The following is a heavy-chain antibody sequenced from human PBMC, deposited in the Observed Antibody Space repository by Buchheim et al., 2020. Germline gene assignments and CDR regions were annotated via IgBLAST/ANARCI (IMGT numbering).Heavy chain of an antibody. CDR2: IYYSGST. Sequence: QVQLHESGPGRVEPSQTLSLTCTVSGDSIRSGDYFWSWIRQPPGKGLEWIGYIYYSGSTYYNPSLKSRVSISVDTSKKQFSLGLSSVTAADTALYYCARGYDITYYFDFWGQGTL. V-gene: IGHV4-30-4*01. CDR3: ARGYDITYYFDF. D-gene: IGHD3-9*01. J-gene: IGHJ4*02. CDR1: GDSIRSGDYF.